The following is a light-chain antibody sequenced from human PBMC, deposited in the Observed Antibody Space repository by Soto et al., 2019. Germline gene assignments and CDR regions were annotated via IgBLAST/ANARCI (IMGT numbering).Light chain of an antibody. CDR2: AAS. Sequence: IQMTQSPSSLSASVGDRVTITCRASQSISSYLNWYQQKPGKAPKLLIYAASSLQSGVPSRLSGSRSATDFTLTISSLQHEDFATYYCQQSSSTPPGTFGQGTKVDI. CDR3: QQSSSTPPGT. CDR1: QSISSY. J-gene: IGKJ1*01. V-gene: IGKV1-39*01.